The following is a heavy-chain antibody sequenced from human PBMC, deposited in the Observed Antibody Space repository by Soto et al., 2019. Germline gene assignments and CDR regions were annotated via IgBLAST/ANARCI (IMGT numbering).Heavy chain of an antibody. V-gene: IGHV3-9*01. CDR1: GFTFDDYA. J-gene: IGHJ6*02. CDR3: AKDMGYCSGGSCYSGGYYYYGMDV. D-gene: IGHD2-15*01. Sequence: LRLSCAASGFTFDDYAMHWVRQAPGKGLEWVSGISWNSGSIGYADSVKGRFTISRDNAKNSLYLQMNSLRAEDTALYYCAKDMGYCSGGSCYSGGYYYYGMDVWGQGTTVTVYS. CDR2: ISWNSGSI.